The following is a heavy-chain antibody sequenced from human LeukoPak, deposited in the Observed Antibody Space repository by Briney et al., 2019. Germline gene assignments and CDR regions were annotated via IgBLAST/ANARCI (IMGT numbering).Heavy chain of an antibody. CDR3: ARLGVVVAATSLDY. V-gene: IGHV4-34*01. D-gene: IGHD2-15*01. CDR2: INHSGST. CDR1: GGTSSGYY. Sequence: SETLSLTCAVDGGTSSGYYLSWVRQPPGKGLEWIGEINHSGSTNYNPSLKSRVTISVDTSKNQFSLRLSSVTAADTAVYYCARLGVVVAATSLDYWGQGTLVTVSS. J-gene: IGHJ4*02.